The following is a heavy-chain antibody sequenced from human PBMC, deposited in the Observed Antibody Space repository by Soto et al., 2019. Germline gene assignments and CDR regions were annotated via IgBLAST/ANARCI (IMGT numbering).Heavy chain of an antibody. V-gene: IGHV3-33*01. Sequence: VGSLRLSCASSVFTFSLYGMHWVRQTPGKGLEWVADIWDDGRRKDYADSVKDRLFISRDNSKNTLYLQLDSLRPEDTAVYYCATWQGPLNFQCWGQGTLVTVSS. CDR2: IWDDGRRK. CDR1: VFTFSLYG. CDR3: ATWQGPLNFQC. J-gene: IGHJ4*02.